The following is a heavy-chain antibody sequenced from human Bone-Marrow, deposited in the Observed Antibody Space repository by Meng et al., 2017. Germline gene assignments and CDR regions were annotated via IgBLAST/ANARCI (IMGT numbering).Heavy chain of an antibody. CDR3: ARVMASAGWLDY. D-gene: IGHD6-19*01. V-gene: IGHV5-51*01. CDR1: GYSFATYW. J-gene: IGHJ4*02. Sequence: GESLKISCKTSGYSFATYWIGWVRHMPGKGLERIGIIYPGDSDTRYTPSFQGQVTISADKSISTAYLQLNSLKASDNAIYFCARVMASAGWLDYWGQGTPVTVSS. CDR2: IYPGDSDT.